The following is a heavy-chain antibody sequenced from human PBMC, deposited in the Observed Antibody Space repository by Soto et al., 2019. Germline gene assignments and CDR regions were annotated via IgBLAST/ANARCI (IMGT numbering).Heavy chain of an antibody. CDR3: ARVGTPIAARPSYYYGMDV. V-gene: IGHV1-69*13. CDR2: IIPIFGTA. Sequence: GASVKVSCKASGGTFSSYAISWVRQAPGQGLEWMGGIIPIFGTANYAQKFQGRVTITADESTSTAYMELSSLRSEDTAVYYCARVGTPIAARPSYYYGMDVWGQGXTVTVYS. J-gene: IGHJ6*02. D-gene: IGHD6-6*01. CDR1: GGTFSSYA.